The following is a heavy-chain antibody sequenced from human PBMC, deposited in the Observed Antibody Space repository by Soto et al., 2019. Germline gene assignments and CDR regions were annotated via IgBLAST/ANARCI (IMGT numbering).Heavy chain of an antibody. V-gene: IGHV1-3*01. D-gene: IGHD6-19*01. J-gene: IGHJ6*02. CDR1: GYTFTSYA. CDR2: INAGNGNT. Sequence: QGQLVQSGAEVKKPGASVKVSCKASGYTFTSYAIHWVRQAPGQRLEWMGWINAGNGNTKYSQKFQGRVTITRDTSASTAYMELTSLRSEDTAVYYCARIPGSGGMDVWGQGTTVTVSS. CDR3: ARIPGSGGMDV.